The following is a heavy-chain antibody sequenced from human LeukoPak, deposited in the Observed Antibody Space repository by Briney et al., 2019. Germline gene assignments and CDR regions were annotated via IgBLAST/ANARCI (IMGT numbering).Heavy chain of an antibody. D-gene: IGHD2-2*01. CDR3: ARGGGGYCSSTSCYSLDY. Sequence: GASAKVSCKASGYTFTSYDINWVRQATGQGLEWMGWMNPNSGNTGYAQKFQGRVTMTRNTSISTAYMELSSLRSEDTAVYYCARGGGGYCSSTSCYSLDYWGQGTLVTVSS. J-gene: IGHJ4*02. CDR1: GYTFTSYD. V-gene: IGHV1-8*01. CDR2: MNPNSGNT.